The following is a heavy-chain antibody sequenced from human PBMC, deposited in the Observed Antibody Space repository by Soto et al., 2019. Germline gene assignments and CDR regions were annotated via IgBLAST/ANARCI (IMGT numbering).Heavy chain of an antibody. Sequence: PGESLKISCKGSGYSFTSYWIGWVRQMPGKGLEWMGIIYPGDSDTRYSPSFQGQVTISADKSISTAYLQWSSLKASDTAMYYCARHRGYSYGYGYYYYGMDVWGQGTTVTVSS. CDR2: IYPGDSDT. CDR1: GYSFTSYW. V-gene: IGHV5-51*01. CDR3: ARHRGYSYGYGYYYYGMDV. J-gene: IGHJ6*02. D-gene: IGHD5-18*01.